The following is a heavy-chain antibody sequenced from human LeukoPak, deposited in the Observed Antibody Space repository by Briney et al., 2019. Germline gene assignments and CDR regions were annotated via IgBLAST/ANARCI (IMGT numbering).Heavy chain of an antibody. CDR3: ARGDGATPPDVFDI. V-gene: IGHV3-21*01. Sequence: GGSLRLSCAASGLTFSTYSMNWVRQAPGKGLQWASSISSSSMYIYYADSVKGRFTISRDNAKNSLYLQMNSLRGEDTAVYYCARGDGATPPDVFDIWGQGTMVTVSS. CDR1: GLTFSTYS. J-gene: IGHJ3*02. D-gene: IGHD3-10*01. CDR2: ISSSSMYI.